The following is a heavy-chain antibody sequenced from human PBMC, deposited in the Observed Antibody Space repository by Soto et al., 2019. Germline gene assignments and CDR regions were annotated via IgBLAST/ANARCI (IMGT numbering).Heavy chain of an antibody. CDR3: AREFRVVYYDSSGPGYYGMDV. CDR1: GFTFSSYW. D-gene: IGHD3-22*01. V-gene: IGHV3-74*01. Sequence: GGSLRLSCAASGFTFSSYWMHWVRQAPGKGLVWVSRINSDGSSTSYADSVKGRFTISRDNAKNTLYLQMNSLRAEDTAVYYCAREFRVVYYDSSGPGYYGMDVWGQGTTVTVSS. J-gene: IGHJ6*02. CDR2: INSDGSST.